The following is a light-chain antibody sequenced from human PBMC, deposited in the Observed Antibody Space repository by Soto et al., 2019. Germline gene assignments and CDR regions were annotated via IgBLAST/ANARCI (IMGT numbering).Light chain of an antibody. CDR1: QSISAW. J-gene: IGKJ1*01. Sequence: IHMTDCPYTLSASVGDSVSINCLASQSISAWLAWYQQKPGKAPRLLIYKASTLEIGVPSRFSGSGSGTEFTLTISSLQPDDFATYYCQHYNSYSEAFGQGTKVDNK. V-gene: IGKV1-5*03. CDR3: QHYNSYSEA. CDR2: KAS.